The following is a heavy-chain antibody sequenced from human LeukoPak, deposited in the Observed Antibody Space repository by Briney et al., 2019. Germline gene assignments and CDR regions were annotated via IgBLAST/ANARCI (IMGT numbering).Heavy chain of an antibody. CDR1: GGSFSGYY. CDR2: INHSGST. Sequence: SETLSLTCAVYGGSFSGYYWSWIRQPPGKGLEWIGEINHSGSTNYNPSLKSRVTISVDTSKNQFSLKLSSVTAADTAVYYCAPLDILTGYYFFDYWGQGTLVTVSS. J-gene: IGHJ4*02. D-gene: IGHD3-9*01. V-gene: IGHV4-34*01. CDR3: APLDILTGYYFFDY.